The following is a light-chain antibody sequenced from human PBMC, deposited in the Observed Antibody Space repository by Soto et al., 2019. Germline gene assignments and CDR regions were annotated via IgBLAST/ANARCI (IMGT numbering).Light chain of an antibody. CDR2: EVN. CDR1: SSDIDSYNR. CDR3: NSFTTSSTYV. Sequence: QSALTQPASVSGSPGQSITISCTGTSSDIDSYNRVSWYQQPPGTAPKLIIYEVNNRPSGVPDRFSGSKSGNTASLTISGLQAEDEADYYCNSFTTSSTYVFGTGTKVTVL. J-gene: IGLJ1*01. V-gene: IGLV2-18*02.